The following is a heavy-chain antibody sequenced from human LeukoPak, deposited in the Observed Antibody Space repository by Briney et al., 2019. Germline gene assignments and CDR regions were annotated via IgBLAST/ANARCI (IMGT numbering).Heavy chain of an antibody. CDR1: GFTFSTYG. Sequence: GRSLRLSCAASGFTFSTYGMHWVRQAPGKGLEWVAVIWYDGSNKYYADSVKGRFTISRDNSKNTLYLQMNSLRAEDTAVYYCAKDVPSGDSDAFDIWGQGTMVTVSS. V-gene: IGHV3-33*06. CDR3: AKDVPSGDSDAFDI. D-gene: IGHD4-17*01. J-gene: IGHJ3*02. CDR2: IWYDGSNK.